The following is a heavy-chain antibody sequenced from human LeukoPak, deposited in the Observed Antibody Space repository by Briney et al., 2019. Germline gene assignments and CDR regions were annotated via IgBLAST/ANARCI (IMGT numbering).Heavy chain of an antibody. CDR1: GYSFSSYW. Sequence: GESLKISCKGSGYSFSSYWIAWVRQMPGKGLEWMGIIYPGDSDTRYSPSFQGQVSISADRSISTAYPQWSSLKASDSAMYYCARLGGYDNYYYYGMDVWGKGTTVTVSS. CDR3: ARLGGYDNYYYYGMDV. V-gene: IGHV5-51*01. CDR2: IYPGDSDT. J-gene: IGHJ6*04. D-gene: IGHD5-12*01.